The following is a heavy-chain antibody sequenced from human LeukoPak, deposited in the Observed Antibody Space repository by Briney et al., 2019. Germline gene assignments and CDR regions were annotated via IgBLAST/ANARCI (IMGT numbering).Heavy chain of an antibody. D-gene: IGHD2-2*01. CDR3: ARGHPYCSSTSCHPEAFDI. CDR2: IWYDGSNK. Sequence: GRSLRLSCAASGFTFSSYSMHWVPQAPGKGLEWVAVIWYDGSNKYYAHSVKGPFTTSRDNSTNTLYLQKNSLGAEDTGVYYCARGHPYCSSTSCHPEAFDIWGQGKMVTLLS. CDR1: GFTFSSYS. J-gene: IGHJ3*02. V-gene: IGHV3-33*01.